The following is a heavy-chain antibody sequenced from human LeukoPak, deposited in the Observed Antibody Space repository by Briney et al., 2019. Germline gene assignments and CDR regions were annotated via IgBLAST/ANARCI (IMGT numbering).Heavy chain of an antibody. CDR1: GGSFSGYY. CDR2: INHSGST. D-gene: IGHD3-10*01. J-gene: IGHJ6*03. Sequence: PSETLSLTCAVYGGSFSGYYWSWIRQPPGKGLEWIGEINHSGSTNYNPSLTSRVTISVDTSKNQFSLKLGSVTAADTAMYYCARVSGLGSPYYYYMDVWGKGTTVTVSS. CDR3: ARVSGLGSPYYYYMDV. V-gene: IGHV4-34*01.